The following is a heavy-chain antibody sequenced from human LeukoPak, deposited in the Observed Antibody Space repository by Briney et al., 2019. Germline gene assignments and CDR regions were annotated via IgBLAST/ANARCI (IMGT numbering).Heavy chain of an antibody. CDR3: AREGVGMVRGVVDY. V-gene: IGHV3-9*01. CDR1: RFTLDDYA. Sequence: GRSLRLSCAASRFTLDDYAMHWVRQAPGKGLEWVSGISWNSGSIGYADSVKGRFTISRDNAKNSLYLQMNSLRAEDTAVYYCAREGVGMVRGVVDYWGEGTLVTVSS. CDR2: ISWNSGSI. D-gene: IGHD3-10*01. J-gene: IGHJ4*02.